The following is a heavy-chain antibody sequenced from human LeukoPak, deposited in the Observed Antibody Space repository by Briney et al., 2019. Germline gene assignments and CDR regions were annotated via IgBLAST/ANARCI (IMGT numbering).Heavy chain of an antibody. CDR2: IYYSGST. V-gene: IGHV4-39*07. J-gene: IGHJ4*02. Sequence: SETLSLTCTVSGGSISSSSYYWGWIRQPPGKGLEWIGSIYYSGSTYYNPSLKSRVTISVDTSKNQFSLKLSSVTAADTAVYYCSTTGTTVGGFDYWGQGTLVTVSS. CDR1: GGSISSSSYY. CDR3: STTGTTVGGFDY. D-gene: IGHD1-1*01.